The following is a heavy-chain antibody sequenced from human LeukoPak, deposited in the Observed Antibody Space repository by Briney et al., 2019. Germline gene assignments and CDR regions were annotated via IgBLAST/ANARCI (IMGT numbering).Heavy chain of an antibody. J-gene: IGHJ4*02. D-gene: IGHD3-22*01. V-gene: IGHV1-18*01. Sequence: ASVKVSCKASGYTFTSYDINWVRQATGQGLEWMGWISAYNGNTNYAQKLQGRVTMTTDTSTSTAYVELRSLRSDDTAVYYCARRDLDYYDSSGYLDYWGQGTLVTVSS. CDR3: ARRDLDYYDSSGYLDY. CDR2: ISAYNGNT. CDR1: GYTFTSYD.